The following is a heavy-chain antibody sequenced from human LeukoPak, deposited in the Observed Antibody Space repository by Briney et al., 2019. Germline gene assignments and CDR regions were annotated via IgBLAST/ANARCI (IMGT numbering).Heavy chain of an antibody. CDR2: INSDGSST. CDR1: GFTFSSYW. D-gene: IGHD3-3*01. CDR3: AREITIFGVVTRGLDY. Sequence: GGSLRLSCAASGFTFSSYWMHWVRQAPGKGLVWVSRINSDGSSTSYADSVEGRFTISRDNAKNTLYLQMNSLRAEDTAVYYCAREITIFGVVTRGLDYWGQGTLVTVSS. V-gene: IGHV3-74*01. J-gene: IGHJ4*02.